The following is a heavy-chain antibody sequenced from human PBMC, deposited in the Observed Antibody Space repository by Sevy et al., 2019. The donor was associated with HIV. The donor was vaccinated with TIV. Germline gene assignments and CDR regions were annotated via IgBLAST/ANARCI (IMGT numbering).Heavy chain of an antibody. J-gene: IGHJ6*02. CDR1: GFTFSNYW. CDR2: IDTDGGGA. CDR3: ARDCSSTSCLWGLDV. D-gene: IGHD2-2*01. V-gene: IGHV3-74*01. Sequence: GGSLRLSCAAAGFTFSNYWMHWVRQVPGKGLVWVSRIDTDGGGARYADSVKGRFTISRDNAKNSLFLQMNSLRVEDTAVYYCARDCSSTSCLWGLDVWGQGTAVTVSS.